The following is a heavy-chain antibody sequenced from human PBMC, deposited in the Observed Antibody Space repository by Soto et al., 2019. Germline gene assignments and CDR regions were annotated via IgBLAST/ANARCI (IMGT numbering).Heavy chain of an antibody. V-gene: IGHV3-21*01. CDR3: ARIQPGYDAFDI. D-gene: IGHD2-15*01. J-gene: IGHJ3*02. CDR1: GFTFSSYS. CDR2: ISSSSSYI. Sequence: EVQLVESGGGLVKPGGSLRLSCAASGFTFSSYSMNWVRQAPGKGLEWVSSISSSSSYIYYADSVKGRFTISRDNAKNSLYLQMNSLRAEDTAVHYCARIQPGYDAFDIWGQGTMVTVSS.